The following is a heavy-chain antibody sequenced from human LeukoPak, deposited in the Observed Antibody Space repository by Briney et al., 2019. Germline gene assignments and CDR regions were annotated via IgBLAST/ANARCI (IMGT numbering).Heavy chain of an antibody. J-gene: IGHJ4*02. V-gene: IGHV4-59*01. CDR3: ARGRNDNGGMFFDS. CDR2: ISYSGYT. CDR1: GGSIRSYY. D-gene: IGHD4-23*01. Sequence: SETLSLTCTVSGGSIRSYYWNWILQAPGKGLEWVGFISYSGYTSYSPSLKSRVASSVDTAKSQFSLRLNSMTAADTAIYYCARGRNDNGGMFFDSWAQGNLVTVSS.